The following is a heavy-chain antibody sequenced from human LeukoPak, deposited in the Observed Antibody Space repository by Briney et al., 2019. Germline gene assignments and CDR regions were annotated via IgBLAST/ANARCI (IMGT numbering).Heavy chain of an antibody. CDR2: ITGSGGST. V-gene: IGHV3-23*01. J-gene: IGHJ4*02. CDR1: GFTFSNYA. Sequence: GGSLRLSCAASGFTFSNYAMTWVRQAQGKGLQWVSAITGSGGSTYYADSVKGRFAISRDNSKNTLYLQLNSLRAEDTAVYYLATLKRGPTGFRGYGGEDYWGQGTLVTVSS. D-gene: IGHD5-12*01. CDR3: ATLKRGPTGFRGYGGEDY.